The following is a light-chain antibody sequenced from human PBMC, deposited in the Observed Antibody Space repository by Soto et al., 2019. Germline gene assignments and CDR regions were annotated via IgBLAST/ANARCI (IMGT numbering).Light chain of an antibody. CDR3: QQYDSYLVT. CDR2: DAS. CDR1: QSISTL. J-gene: IGKJ4*01. V-gene: IGKV1-5*01. Sequence: GDRVTITCRASQSISTLLAWYQQKPGTAPKLLIYDASRSERGVPARFSGRGSGTEFTLTISSLQPDDFATYFCQQYDSYLVTFGGGTKVDIK.